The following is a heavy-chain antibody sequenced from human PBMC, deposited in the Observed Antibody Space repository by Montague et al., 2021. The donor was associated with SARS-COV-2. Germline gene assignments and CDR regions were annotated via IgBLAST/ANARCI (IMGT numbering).Heavy chain of an antibody. J-gene: IGHJ4*02. D-gene: IGHD6-13*01. V-gene: IGHV3-48*03. CDR3: ARETVAAGIDY. CDR2: ISSSGSTI. CDR1: GFTFSSYE. Sequence: SLRLSCAASGFTFSSYEMNWVRQAPGKGLEWVSYISSSGSTIYYADSVKGRFTISRDNAKNSLYLQMNSLRAEDAAVYYCARETVAAGIDYWGQGTLVTVSS.